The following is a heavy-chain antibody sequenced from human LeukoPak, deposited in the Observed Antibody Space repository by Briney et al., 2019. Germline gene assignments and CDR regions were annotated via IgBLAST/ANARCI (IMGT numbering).Heavy chain of an antibody. D-gene: IGHD6-19*01. J-gene: IGHJ5*02. CDR1: GGSISSYY. Sequence: SETLSLTCTVSGGSISSYYWSWIRQPPGKGLEWIGYIYYSGSTYYNPSLKSRVTISVDTSRNQFSLKLSSVTAADTAVYYCARHYGQGWWSSGWNWFDPWGQGTLVTVSS. CDR2: IYYSGST. V-gene: IGHV4-59*08. CDR3: ARHYGQGWWSSGWNWFDP.